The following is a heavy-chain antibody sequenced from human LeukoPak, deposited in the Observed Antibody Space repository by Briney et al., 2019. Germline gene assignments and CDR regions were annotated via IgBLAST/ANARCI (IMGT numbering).Heavy chain of an antibody. J-gene: IGHJ6*04. V-gene: IGHV3-7*03. CDR2: IKQDGSEK. D-gene: IGHD6-19*01. CDR1: GFTFSSYW. CDR3: AAVPYYGMDV. Sequence: GGSLRLSRAASGFTFSSYWMSWVRQAPGKGLEWVANIKQDGSEKYYVDSVKGRFTITRDNAKNSLYLQMNSLRAEDTAVYYCAAVPYYGMDVWGKGTTVTVSS.